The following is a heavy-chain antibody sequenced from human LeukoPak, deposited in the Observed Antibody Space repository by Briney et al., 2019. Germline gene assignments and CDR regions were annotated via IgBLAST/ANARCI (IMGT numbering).Heavy chain of an antibody. V-gene: IGHV4-30-4*01. J-gene: IGHJ4*02. CDR1: GGSISSGDYY. D-gene: IGHD2-2*01. CDR3: ASLTKVSTVVVPAASDY. Sequence: PSETLSLTCTVSGGSISSGDYYWSWIRQPPGKGLEWIGYIYYSGSTYYNPSLKSRVTISVDTSKNQFSLKLSSVTAADTAVYYCASLTKVSTVVVPAASDYWGQGTLVTVSS. CDR2: IYYSGST.